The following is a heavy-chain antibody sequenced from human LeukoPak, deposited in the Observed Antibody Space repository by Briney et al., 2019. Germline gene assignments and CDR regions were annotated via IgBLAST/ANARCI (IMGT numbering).Heavy chain of an antibody. CDR3: ARGWRPYDDFWSGYYQMGRTPVNYFDY. CDR1: GYTFTSYD. Sequence: ASVKVSCKASGYTFTSYDINWVRQATGQGLEWMGWMNPNSGNTGYAQKFQGRVTITRNTSISTAYMELSSLRSEDTAVYYCARGWRPYDDFWSGYYQMGRTPVNYFDYWGQGTLVTVSS. CDR2: MNPNSGNT. V-gene: IGHV1-8*03. D-gene: IGHD3-3*01. J-gene: IGHJ4*02.